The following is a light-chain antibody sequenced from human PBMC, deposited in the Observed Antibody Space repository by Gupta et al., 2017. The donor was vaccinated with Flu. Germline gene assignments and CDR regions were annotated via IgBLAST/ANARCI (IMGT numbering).Light chain of an antibody. CDR3: QQCYSTIT. J-gene: IGKJ3*01. CDR2: AAS. Sequence: DIQMTQSPSSLSASVGDRVTITCRASQSISNYLNWYQQKPGKAPKVLIYAASSLQSGVPSRFSGSGSGTDFTLAISRLQPEDFATYYCQQCYSTITFGHGTKVDIK. CDR1: QSISNY. V-gene: IGKV1-39*01.